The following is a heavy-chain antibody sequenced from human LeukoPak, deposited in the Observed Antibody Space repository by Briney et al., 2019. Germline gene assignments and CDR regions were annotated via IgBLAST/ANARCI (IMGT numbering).Heavy chain of an antibody. CDR3: AKRDY. CDR1: GFTFSTSW. Sequence: GGSLRLSCEGSGFTFSTSWMHWVRQAPGKGLVWVSRIDSDGSRITYADSVKGRFTISRDNSKNTLYLQMNSLRAEDTAVYYCAKRDYWGQGTLVTVSS. V-gene: IGHV3-74*03. CDR2: IDSDGSRI. J-gene: IGHJ4*02.